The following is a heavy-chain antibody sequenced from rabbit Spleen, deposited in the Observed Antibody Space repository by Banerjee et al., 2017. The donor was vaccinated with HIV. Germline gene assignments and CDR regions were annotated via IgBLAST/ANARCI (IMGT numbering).Heavy chain of an antibody. J-gene: IGHJ4*01. V-gene: IGHV1S40*01. D-gene: IGHD3-1*01. CDR3: ARVGAKFNADL. CDR1: GFSFTYIDY. Sequence: QSLEESGGDLVKPGASLTLTCTATGFSFTYIDYRCWVRQPPGKGPEWIACVAAGVSFTSYYATWAKGRFTISKTSSTAVTLQMTSLTAADVATYFCARVGAKFNADLWCPGTLVTVS. CDR2: VAAGVSFTS.